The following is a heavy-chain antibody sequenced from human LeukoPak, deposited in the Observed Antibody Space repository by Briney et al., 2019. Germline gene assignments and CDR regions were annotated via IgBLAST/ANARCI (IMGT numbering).Heavy chain of an antibody. D-gene: IGHD3-10*01. CDR2: ISSSSSTI. J-gene: IGHJ4*02. CDR3: AKRGVVVRVILVGFHKEAYYFES. V-gene: IGHV3-48*01. CDR1: GFTFSSYS. Sequence: QTGGSLRLSCAASGFTFSSYSMNWVRQAPGKGLEWVSYISSSSSTIYYADSVKGRFTISRDNPKNTLYLQMNSLRAEDTAVYFCAKRGVVVRVILVGFHKEAYYFESWGQGALVTVSS.